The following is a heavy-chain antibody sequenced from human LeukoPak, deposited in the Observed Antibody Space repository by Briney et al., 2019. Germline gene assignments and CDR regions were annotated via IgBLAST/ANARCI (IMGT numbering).Heavy chain of an antibody. V-gene: IGHV4-30-4*08. Sequence: SETLSHTCTVSGGSISSGDYYWSWIRQPPGKGLEWIGYIYYSGSTYYNPSLKSRVTISVDTSKNQFSLKLSSVTAADTAVYYCASLLWFGDLLPDYFDYWGQGTLVTVSS. CDR3: ASLLWFGDLLPDYFDY. J-gene: IGHJ4*02. CDR2: IYYSGST. CDR1: GGSISSGDYY. D-gene: IGHD3-10*01.